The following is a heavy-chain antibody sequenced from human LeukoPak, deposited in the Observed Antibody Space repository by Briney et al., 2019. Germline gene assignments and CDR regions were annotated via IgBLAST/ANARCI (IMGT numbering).Heavy chain of an antibody. J-gene: IGHJ4*02. Sequence: SETLSLTCTVSGGSISSYYWSWIRQPPGKGLEWIGYIYYSGSTNYNPSLKSRVTISVDTSKNQFSLKLSSVTAADTAVYYCARTAGSGSYYPLDYWGQGTQVTVSS. D-gene: IGHD3-10*01. CDR2: IYYSGST. V-gene: IGHV4-59*01. CDR3: ARTAGSGSYYPLDY. CDR1: GGSISSYY.